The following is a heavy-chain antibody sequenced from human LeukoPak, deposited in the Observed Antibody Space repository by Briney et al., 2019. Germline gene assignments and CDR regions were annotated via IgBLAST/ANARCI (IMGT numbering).Heavy chain of an antibody. CDR2: ISGSGDST. J-gene: IGHJ5*02. CDR3: VSYCGGDYYSADNWFDP. Sequence: SWVRQAPGKGLEWVSGISGSGDSTHYADSVKGRFTISRDNSRNTLFLQMNSLRVEDTALYYCVSYCGGDYYSADNWFDPWGQGTRVTVSS. V-gene: IGHV3-23*01. D-gene: IGHD2-21*02.